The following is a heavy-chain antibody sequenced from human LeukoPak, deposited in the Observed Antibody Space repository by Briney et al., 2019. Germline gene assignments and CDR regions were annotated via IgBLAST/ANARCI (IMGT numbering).Heavy chain of an antibody. V-gene: IGHV3-30*18. CDR1: GFTFSSYG. Sequence: PGGSLRLSCAASGFTFSSYGMHWVRQAPGKGLEWVAVISYDGSNKYYADSVKGRFTISRDNSKNTLYLQMNSLRAEDTAVYYCAKDQPRKAMVRGVMFPPDYWGQGTLVTVSS. D-gene: IGHD3-10*01. J-gene: IGHJ4*02. CDR2: ISYDGSNK. CDR3: AKDQPRKAMVRGVMFPPDY.